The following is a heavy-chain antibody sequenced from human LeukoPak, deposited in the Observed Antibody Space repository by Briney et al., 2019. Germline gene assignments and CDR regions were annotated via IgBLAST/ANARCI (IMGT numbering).Heavy chain of an antibody. Sequence: SETLSLTCTVSGSSINSHYWSWIRLSPGTGLEWIGYIYHSGTTKYNPFFKSRVSISMDTSKNQVSLRLTSVTAADTAVYYCARVGGYGSGSYEAFDIWGQGTTVTVSS. CDR2: IYHSGTT. J-gene: IGHJ3*02. CDR3: ARVGGYGSGSYEAFDI. V-gene: IGHV4-59*11. D-gene: IGHD3-10*01. CDR1: GSSINSHY.